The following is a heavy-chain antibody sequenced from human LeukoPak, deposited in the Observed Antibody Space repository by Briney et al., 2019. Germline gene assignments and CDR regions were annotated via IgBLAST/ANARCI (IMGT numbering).Heavy chain of an antibody. J-gene: IGHJ4*02. Sequence: GSLRLTCAASGFTFSSYAMSWVRQAPGKGLEWVSAISGSGGSTYYADSVKGRFTISRDNSKNTLYLQMNSLRAEDTAVYYCVLQYSSSWYDFDYWGQGTLVTVSS. V-gene: IGHV3-23*01. CDR1: GFTFSSYA. CDR2: ISGSGGST. D-gene: IGHD6-13*01. CDR3: VLQYSSSWYDFDY.